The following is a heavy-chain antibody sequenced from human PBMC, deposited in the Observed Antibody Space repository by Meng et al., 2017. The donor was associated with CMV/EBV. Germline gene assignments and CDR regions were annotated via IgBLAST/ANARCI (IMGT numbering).Heavy chain of an antibody. Sequence: QWQLVQSGAEVKKPGASVKVACKASGYTFTGYYRHWVRQAPGQGLEWMGWINPNSGGTNYAQKFQGRVTMTRDTSISTAYMELSRLRSDDTAVYYCARDRGRFEEFDYWGQGTLVTVSS. D-gene: IGHD3-10*01. J-gene: IGHJ4*02. CDR2: INPNSGGT. CDR3: ARDRGRFEEFDY. CDR1: GYTFTGYY. V-gene: IGHV1-2*02.